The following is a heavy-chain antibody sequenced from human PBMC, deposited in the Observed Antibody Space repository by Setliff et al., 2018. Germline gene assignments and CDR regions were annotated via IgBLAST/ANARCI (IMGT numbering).Heavy chain of an antibody. Sequence: GGSLRLSCAASGFTFDSHAMAWVRQAPGKGLEWVSGISASGGVTYYPDSVKGSFSISRDNSKNMLYLEVNSLRAEDTAVYYCVRRELQLRRYFDFWGQGTLVTVSS. CDR3: VRRELQLRRYFDF. CDR1: GFTFDSHA. V-gene: IGHV3-23*01. J-gene: IGHJ4*02. CDR2: ISASGGVT. D-gene: IGHD1-7*01.